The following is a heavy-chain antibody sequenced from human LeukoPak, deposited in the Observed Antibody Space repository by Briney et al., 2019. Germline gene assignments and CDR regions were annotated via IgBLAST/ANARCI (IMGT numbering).Heavy chain of an antibody. J-gene: IGHJ4*02. D-gene: IGHD3-3*01. V-gene: IGHV3-15*01. CDR1: GFTFSSYP. Sequence: GGALRLSCAASGFTFSSYPMSSVRQAPGKGLEWVGRIKSKIDGGTTDYAAPVKGRFSISRDDSKNTVYLQMNSLKTEDTAVYYCATWGDFWSGNYGGYWGQGTLVTVSS. CDR3: ATWGDFWSGNYGGY. CDR2: IKSKIDGGTT.